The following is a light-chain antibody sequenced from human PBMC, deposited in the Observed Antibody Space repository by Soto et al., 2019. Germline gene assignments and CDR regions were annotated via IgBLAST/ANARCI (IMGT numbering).Light chain of an antibody. J-gene: IGKJ1*01. CDR3: QQYNNWPRT. CDR1: QSVSSN. CDR2: SSS. V-gene: IGKV3-15*01. Sequence: ETVMTQSPATLSFCAVVIATLSCRASQSVSSNLAWYQHKPGQAPRLLIYSSSTRAAGIPARFGGSGSGTEFTFSISSLQSEDFAVYYCQQYNNWPRTFGQGTKVDI.